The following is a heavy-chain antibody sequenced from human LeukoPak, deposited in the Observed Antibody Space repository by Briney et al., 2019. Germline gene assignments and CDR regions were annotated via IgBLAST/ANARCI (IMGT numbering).Heavy chain of an antibody. Sequence: GGSLRLSCAASGFTFSSYSMHWVRQAPGKGLEWVSSISSTGTYIYYADSLRGRFTISRDNAKNSLYLQMNNLRAEDTAVYYCARDVGVAVAGTLFDYWGQRTLVTVSS. D-gene: IGHD6-19*01. V-gene: IGHV3-21*01. CDR2: ISSTGTYI. J-gene: IGHJ4*02. CDR1: GFTFSSYS. CDR3: ARDVGVAVAGTLFDY.